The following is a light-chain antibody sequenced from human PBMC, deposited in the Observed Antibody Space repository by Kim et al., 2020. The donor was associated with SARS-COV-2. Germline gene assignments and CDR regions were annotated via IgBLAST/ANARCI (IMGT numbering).Light chain of an antibody. V-gene: IGKV1-39*01. CDR1: RTHRTY. CDR3: QQGYSTPYI. J-gene: IGKJ2*01. Sequence: SASVGDRDAVTCRESRTHRTYWNGYQHKRGKAPNLLIYGASSLQSGVPSRYSGSGSGTSFTHTISSLQPEDFGNYYCQQGYSTPYIFGPGTKLEI. CDR2: GAS.